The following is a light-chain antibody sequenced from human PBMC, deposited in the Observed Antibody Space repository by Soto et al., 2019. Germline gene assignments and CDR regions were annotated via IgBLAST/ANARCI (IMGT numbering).Light chain of an antibody. CDR3: MQGTHWPPYT. CDR1: QSLVHSDGNTY. Sequence: DVVMTQSPLSLPVTLGQPASISCRSSQSLVHSDGNTYLSWFLQRPSQSPRRLIYNVSNRDSRVPDRFRGSGSGTDFTLTISRVEAEDVGVYYCMQGTHWPPYTFGQGTKLEIK. CDR2: NVS. V-gene: IGKV2-30*02. J-gene: IGKJ2*01.